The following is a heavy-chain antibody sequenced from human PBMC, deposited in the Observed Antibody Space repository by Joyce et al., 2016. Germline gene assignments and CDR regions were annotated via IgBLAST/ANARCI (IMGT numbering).Heavy chain of an antibody. CDR2: ISWDSGTV. D-gene: IGHD2-15*01. Sequence: EVQLVESGGGLVQPGRSLRLSCAASGFTFEDYAMHWVRQAPGKGLEWGSGISWDSGTVGYADSVKGRFTISRDNAKNSLYLQMNSLRAEDTALYYCAATDCSGGNCYSTYFDYWGQGTLVTVSS. CDR3: AATDCSGGNCYSTYFDY. J-gene: IGHJ4*02. V-gene: IGHV3-9*01. CDR1: GFTFEDYA.